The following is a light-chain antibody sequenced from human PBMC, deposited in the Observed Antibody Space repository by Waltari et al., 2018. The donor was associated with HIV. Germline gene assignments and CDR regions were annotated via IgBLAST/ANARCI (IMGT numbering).Light chain of an antibody. J-gene: IGKJ4*01. CDR1: QSVSSTY. V-gene: IGKV3-20*01. CDR3: QQYSSSFPVT. Sequence: EFVLTQSPGTLSLSPGERATLSCRASQSVSSTYFGWYQQKPGQAPRLLIYAASSRATGIPDRFSGSGSGTDFTLTISRLEPEDCAVYYCQQYSSSFPVTFGGGTKVEIK. CDR2: AAS.